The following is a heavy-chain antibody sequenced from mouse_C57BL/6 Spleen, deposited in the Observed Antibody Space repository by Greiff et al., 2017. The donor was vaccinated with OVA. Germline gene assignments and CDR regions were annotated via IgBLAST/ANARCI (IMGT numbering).Heavy chain of an antibody. V-gene: IGHV1-50*01. CDR1: GYSFTSYW. D-gene: IGHD3-2*02. J-gene: IGHJ2*01. CDR2: IDPSDSYT. CDR3: ARRSSGYSDY. Sequence: VQLQQPGAELVKPGASVKLSCKASGYSFTSYWMQWVKQRPGQGLEWIGEIDPSDSYTNYNQKFKGKATLTVDTSSSTAYMQLSSLTSEDSAVYYCARRSSGYSDYWGQGTTLTVSS.